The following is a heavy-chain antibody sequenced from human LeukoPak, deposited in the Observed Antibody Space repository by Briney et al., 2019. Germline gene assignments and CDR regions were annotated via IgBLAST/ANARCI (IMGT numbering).Heavy chain of an antibody. V-gene: IGHV4-38-2*02. CDR1: GYSISSGYY. Sequence: SETLSLTCTVSGYSISSGYYWGWIRQPPGKGLEWIESISHSGSTFYNPSLKSRLTISIDTSKNQFSLKMSSVTAADTAVSYCARVRGGATDFDYWGQGTLVTVSS. CDR3: ARVRGGATDFDY. CDR2: ISHSGST. J-gene: IGHJ4*02. D-gene: IGHD1-26*01.